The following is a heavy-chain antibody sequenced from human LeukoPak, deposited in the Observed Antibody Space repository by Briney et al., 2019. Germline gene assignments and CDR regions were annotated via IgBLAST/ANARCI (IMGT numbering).Heavy chain of an antibody. Sequence: SETLSLTCTVSGGSISSYYWSWIRQPPGKGLEWIGYIYYSGSTNYNPSLKGRVTISVDTSKNQFSLKLSSVTAADTAVYYCARENYYGMDVWGQGTTVTVSS. J-gene: IGHJ6*02. CDR2: IYYSGST. CDR1: GGSISSYY. V-gene: IGHV4-59*01. CDR3: ARENYYGMDV.